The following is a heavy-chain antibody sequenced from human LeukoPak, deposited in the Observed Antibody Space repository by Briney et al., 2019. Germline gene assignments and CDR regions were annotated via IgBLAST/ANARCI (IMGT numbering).Heavy chain of an antibody. V-gene: IGHV4-59*10. CDR3: AIGSGSTNLNFDY. CDR1: GGSISRYY. Sequence: SETLSLTCAVPGGSISRYYWSWIRQPAGKGLEWIGLIYTSGSTNYNPSLKSRVTISVDTSKNQFSLKLSSVTAADTAVYYCAIGSGSTNLNFDYWGQGTLVTVSS. D-gene: IGHD3-10*01. CDR2: IYTSGST. J-gene: IGHJ4*02.